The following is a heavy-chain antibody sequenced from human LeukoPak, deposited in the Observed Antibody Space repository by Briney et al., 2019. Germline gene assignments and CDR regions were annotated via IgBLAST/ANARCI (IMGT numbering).Heavy chain of an antibody. J-gene: IGHJ4*02. CDR3: AREAGGSYYFTY. V-gene: IGHV3-21*01. CDR2: ISSSSTYT. D-gene: IGHD1-26*01. CDR1: GFTFSSYS. Sequence: GGSLRLSCAASGFTFSSYSMNWVRQAPGKGLAWVSSISSSSTYTYYADSVKGRFTISRDNAKNSLYLQMNSLRAEDTAVYYCAREAGGSYYFTYWGQGTLVTVSS.